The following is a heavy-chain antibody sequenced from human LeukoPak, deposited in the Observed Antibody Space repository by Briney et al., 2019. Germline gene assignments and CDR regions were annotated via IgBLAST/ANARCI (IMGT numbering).Heavy chain of an antibody. D-gene: IGHD6-13*01. CDR1: GFTFSSYW. Sequence: PGGSLRLSCTASGFTFSSYWMHWVRQVPGKGLVWVSRINSAGISTNYADSVKGRFTISRDNAKNTLYLQMNSLRAEDTAIYYCARDIAAAVDYCGQGTLVTVSS. V-gene: IGHV3-74*01. CDR3: ARDIAAAVDY. J-gene: IGHJ4*02. CDR2: INSAGIST.